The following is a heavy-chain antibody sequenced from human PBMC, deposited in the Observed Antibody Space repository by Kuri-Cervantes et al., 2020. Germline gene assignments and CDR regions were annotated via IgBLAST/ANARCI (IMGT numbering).Heavy chain of an antibody. CDR2: INHSGST. CDR3: ARAKQWLRSLDY. J-gene: IGHJ4*02. CDR1: GGSFSGYY. V-gene: IGHV4-34*01. Sequence: SETLSLTCAVYGGSFSGYYWSWIRQPPGKGLEWIGEINHSGSTNYNPSLKSRVTISVGTSKNQFSLKLSSVTAADTAVYYCARAKQWLRSLDYWGQGTLVTVSS. D-gene: IGHD6-19*01.